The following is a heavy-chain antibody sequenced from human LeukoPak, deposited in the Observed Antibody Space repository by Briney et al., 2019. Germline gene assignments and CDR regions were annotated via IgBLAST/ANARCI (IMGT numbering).Heavy chain of an antibody. CDR3: ARGIYGDY. CDR1: GYTFTTYG. J-gene: IGHJ4*02. V-gene: IGHV1-18*01. CDR2: INSLNGNT. D-gene: IGHD3-16*01. Sequence: ASVKVSCKTSGYTFTTYGISWVRQAPGQWLEWMGWINSLNGNTDCAQNLQGRVAMTTDTSTSTAYMELTSLRSDDTAVYYCARGIYGDYWGQGTLVTVSS.